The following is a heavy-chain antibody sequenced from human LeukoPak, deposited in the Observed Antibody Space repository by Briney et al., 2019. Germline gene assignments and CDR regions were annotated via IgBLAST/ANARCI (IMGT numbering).Heavy chain of an antibody. CDR3: ARAITIFGVRTYYYMDV. V-gene: IGHV4-39*07. CDR1: GGSISSSSYY. CDR2: IYYSGST. J-gene: IGHJ6*03. Sequence: PSETLSLTCTVSGGSISSSSYYWGWIRQPPGKGLEWIGSIYYSGSTYYNPSLKSRVTISVDTSKNQFSLNLSSVTAADTAVYYCARAITIFGVRTYYYMDVWGKGTTVTVSS. D-gene: IGHD3-3*01.